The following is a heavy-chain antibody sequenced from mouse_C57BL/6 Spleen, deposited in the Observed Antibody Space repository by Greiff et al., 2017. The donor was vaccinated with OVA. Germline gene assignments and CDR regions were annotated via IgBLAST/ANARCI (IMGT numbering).Heavy chain of an antibody. Sequence: DVQLQESGPSLVRPSQTLSLTCTVTGFSINSDCYWIWIRQFPGNKLEYIGYTFYSGITYYNPSLESRTYITRDTSKNQFSLKLSSVTTEDTATYYCARALYSNYGGYAMDYWGQGTSVTVSS. D-gene: IGHD2-5*01. V-gene: IGHV3-3*01. J-gene: IGHJ4*01. CDR3: ARALYSNYGGYAMDY. CDR1: GFSINSDCY. CDR2: TFYSGIT.